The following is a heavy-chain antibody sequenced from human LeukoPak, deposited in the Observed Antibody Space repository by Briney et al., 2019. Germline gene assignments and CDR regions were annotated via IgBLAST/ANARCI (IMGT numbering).Heavy chain of an antibody. CDR3: ARDRPVVVPAAMGDEPYYYYYYGMDV. CDR1: GYTFTGYY. Sequence: ASVKVSCKASGYTFTGYYMHWVRQAPGQGLEWMGIINPSGGSTYYADSVKGRLTISRDNSKNTLYLQMNSLRAEDTAVYYCARDRPVVVPAAMGDEPYYYYYYGMDVWGQGTTVTVSS. J-gene: IGHJ6*02. V-gene: IGHV1-46*04. CDR2: INPSGGST. D-gene: IGHD2-2*01.